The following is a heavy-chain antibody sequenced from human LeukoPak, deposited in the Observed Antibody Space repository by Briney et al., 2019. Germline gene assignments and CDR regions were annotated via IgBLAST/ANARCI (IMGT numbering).Heavy chain of an antibody. CDR1: GFTFSSYA. D-gene: IGHD3-10*01. J-gene: IGHJ4*02. CDR3: ARESYGSGRYTDY. CDR2: ISSNGGST. V-gene: IGHV3-64*01. Sequence: GGSLRLSCAASGFTFSSYAMHWVRQAPGKGLEYVSAISSNGGSTYYANSVKGRFTISRDNSKNTLYLQMGSLRAEDMAVYYCARESYGSGRYTDYWGQGTLVTVSS.